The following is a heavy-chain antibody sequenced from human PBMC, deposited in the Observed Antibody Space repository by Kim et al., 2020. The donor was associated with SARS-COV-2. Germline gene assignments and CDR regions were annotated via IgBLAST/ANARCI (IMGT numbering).Heavy chain of an antibody. V-gene: IGHV3-15*01. D-gene: IGHD5-12*01. CDR3: AADISGYSPGADF. CDR1: GFTFTMAW. CDR2: IRSKSAGGTT. J-gene: IGHJ4*02. Sequence: GGSLRLSCAASGFTFTMAWMNWFRQSPGKGLEWIGRIRSKSAGGTTDQPALVKGRFSISRDDSKNAVFLEMSSLEIEDTAVYYCAADISGYSPGADFWGQGTPVTVSS.